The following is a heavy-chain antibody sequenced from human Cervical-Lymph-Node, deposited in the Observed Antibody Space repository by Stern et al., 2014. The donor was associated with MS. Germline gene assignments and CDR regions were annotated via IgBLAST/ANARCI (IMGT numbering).Heavy chain of an antibody. D-gene: IGHD5-12*01. Sequence: EVQLVQSGAEVKKPGESLRISCEASGYNFALYWIGWVRQQPGKGLEWMGLIYPGNSHSKYGPSFRGHVTISANKSINPVYLQWSSLKASDTAIYYCATSYFSGYEQVVWFDPWGQGTLVTVSS. CDR1: GYNFALYW. V-gene: IGHV5-51*03. CDR2: IYPGNSHS. CDR3: ATSYFSGYEQVVWFDP. J-gene: IGHJ5*02.